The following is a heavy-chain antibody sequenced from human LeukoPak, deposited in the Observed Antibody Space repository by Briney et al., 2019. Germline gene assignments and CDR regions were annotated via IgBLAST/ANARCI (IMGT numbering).Heavy chain of an antibody. CDR3: ARDPWEYCSGGSCCPFDY. D-gene: IGHD2-15*01. J-gene: IGHJ4*02. CDR1: GYTFTGYY. V-gene: IGHV1-2*02. CDR2: INPNSGGT. Sequence: ASAKVSCKASGYTFTGYYMHWVRQAPGQGLEWMGWINPNSGGTNYAQKFQGRVTMTRDTSISTAYMELSRLRSDDTAVYYCARDPWEYCSGGSCCPFDYWGQGTLVTVSS.